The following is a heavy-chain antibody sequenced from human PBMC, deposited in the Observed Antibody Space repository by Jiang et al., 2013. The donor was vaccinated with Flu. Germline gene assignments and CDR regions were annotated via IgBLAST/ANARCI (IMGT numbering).Heavy chain of an antibody. J-gene: IGHJ4*02. CDR2: IWYDGSNK. D-gene: IGHD6-19*01. V-gene: IGHV3-33*01. CDR3: ARKIEPGIAVAGPPDY. CDR1: TFSSYG. Sequence: TFSSYGMHWVRQAPGKGLEWVAVIWYDGSNKYYADSVKGRFTISRDNSKNTLYLQMNSLRAEDTAVYYCARKIEPGIAVAGPPDYWGQGTLVTVSS.